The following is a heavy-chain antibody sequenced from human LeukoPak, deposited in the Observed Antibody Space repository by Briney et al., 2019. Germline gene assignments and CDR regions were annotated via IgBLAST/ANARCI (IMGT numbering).Heavy chain of an antibody. J-gene: IGHJ6*02. CDR2: IYSGGST. Sequence: GGSLRLSCAASGFTVSSNYMSWVRQAPGKGLEWVSLIYSGGSTYYADSVKGRFTISRDNSKNTLYLQMNSLRAEDTAVYYCARGDIDIVAGMDVWGQGTTVTGSS. CDR1: GFTVSSNY. D-gene: IGHD2-21*01. V-gene: IGHV3-53*01. CDR3: ARGDIDIVAGMDV.